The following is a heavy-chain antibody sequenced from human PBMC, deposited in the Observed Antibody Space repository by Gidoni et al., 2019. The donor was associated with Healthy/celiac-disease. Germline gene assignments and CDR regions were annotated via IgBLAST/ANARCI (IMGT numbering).Heavy chain of an antibody. J-gene: IGHJ4*02. CDR2: IWYDGSNK. V-gene: IGHV3-33*01. Sequence: QVQLVESGGGVVQPGRSLRLSCAASGFTFSSYGMPWVRQAPGKGLEWVAVIWYDGSNKYYADSVKGRFTISRDNSKNTLYLQMNSLRAEDTAVYYCARADNGRQFDYWGQGTLVTVSS. CDR3: ARADNGRQFDY. CDR1: GFTFSSYG. D-gene: IGHD1-20*01.